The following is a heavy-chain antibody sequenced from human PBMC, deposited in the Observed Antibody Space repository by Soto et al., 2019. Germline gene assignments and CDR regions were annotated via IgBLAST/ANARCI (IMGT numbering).Heavy chain of an antibody. CDR1: GFTFSSFA. CDR2: ISFDGTNK. D-gene: IGHD2-2*01. Sequence: QVQLVDSGGGVVQPGRSLRLSCAASGFTFSSFAMHLVRQAPGKGLEWVAVISFDGTNKYYADSVKGRVTISRDNSTNTLYLQMNSLRADDTSVYSCAKDRDLHTSTSLDYWGQGTLVTVSS. J-gene: IGHJ4*02. V-gene: IGHV3-30*18. CDR3: AKDRDLHTSTSLDY.